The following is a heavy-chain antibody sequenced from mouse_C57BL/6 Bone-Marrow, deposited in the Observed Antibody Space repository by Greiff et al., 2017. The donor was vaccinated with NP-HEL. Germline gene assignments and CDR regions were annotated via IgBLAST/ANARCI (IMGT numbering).Heavy chain of an antibody. CDR2: IDPENGDT. V-gene: IGHV14-4*01. J-gene: IGHJ2*01. CDR1: GFNIKDDY. CDR3: TTTGVATRNFDY. Sequence: EVQLQQSGAELVRPGASVKLSCTASGFNIKDDYMHWVKQRPEQGLEWIGWIDPENGDTEYASKFQGKATITADTSSNTAYLQLSSLASEATAVYYCTTTGVATRNFDYWGQGTTLTVSS. D-gene: IGHD1-1*01.